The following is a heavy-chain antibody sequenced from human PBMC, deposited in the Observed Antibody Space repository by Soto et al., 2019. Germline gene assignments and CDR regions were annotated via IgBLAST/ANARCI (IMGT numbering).Heavy chain of an antibody. D-gene: IGHD3-10*01. CDR1: GYTFTSYG. V-gene: IGHV1-18*01. CDR2: ISAYNGNT. J-gene: IGHJ6*03. Sequence: ASVKVSCKASGYTFTSYGISWVRQAPGQGLEWKGWISAYNGNTNYAQKLQGRVTMTTDTSTSTAYMELRSLRSDDTAVYYRARVLGSGSYYYYYYMDVWGKGTTVTVSS. CDR3: ARVLGSGSYYYYYYMDV.